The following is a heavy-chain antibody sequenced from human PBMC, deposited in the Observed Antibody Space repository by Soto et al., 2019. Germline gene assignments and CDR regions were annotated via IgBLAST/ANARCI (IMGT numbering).Heavy chain of an antibody. CDR2: ISGSGGST. J-gene: IGHJ6*02. D-gene: IGHD4-17*01. Sequence: EEQLLESGGGLVQRGGSLRLSCAASGFTFNNYAMSWVRQAPGKGLEWVSGISGSGGSTYYSVKGRFTISRDNSKNTLYLQMNSLRAEDTAIYYCVKVLRNGDHVFALDVWGQGTAVTVSS. CDR3: VKVLRNGDHVFALDV. V-gene: IGHV3-23*01. CDR1: GFTFNNYA.